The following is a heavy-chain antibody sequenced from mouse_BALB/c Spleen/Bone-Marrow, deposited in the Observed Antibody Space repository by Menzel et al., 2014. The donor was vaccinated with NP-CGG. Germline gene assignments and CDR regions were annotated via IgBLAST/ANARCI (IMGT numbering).Heavy chain of an antibody. Sequence: VQLVESGAELVKPGASVKLSCTASGFNIKDTYMHWAKQRPEQGLEWIGRIDPANGNTKYDPKFQGKATITADTSSNTAYLQLSSLTSEDTAVYYCASLDDYIYWGQGTLVTVSA. V-gene: IGHV14-3*02. D-gene: IGHD2-4*01. CDR1: GFNIKDTY. CDR3: ASLDDYIY. CDR2: IDPANGNT. J-gene: IGHJ3*01.